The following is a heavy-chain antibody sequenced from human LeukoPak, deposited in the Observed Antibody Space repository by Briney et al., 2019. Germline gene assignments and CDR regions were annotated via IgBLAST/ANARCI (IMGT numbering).Heavy chain of an antibody. V-gene: IGHV3-74*01. CDR1: GFTFVSYW. Sequence: GGSLRLSCAASGFTFVSYWMHCVRHAPGKGLVWVSRINGYGSSTHFADSVKGRFTISRDNAKNTLYLQMNSLRAEDTAVYYCARDAPGNTALDYWGQGTLVTVSS. J-gene: IGHJ4*02. CDR3: ARDAPGNTALDY. CDR2: INGYGSST. D-gene: IGHD5-18*01.